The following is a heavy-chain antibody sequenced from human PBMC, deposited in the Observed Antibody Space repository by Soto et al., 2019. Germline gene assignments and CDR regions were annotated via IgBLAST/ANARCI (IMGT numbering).Heavy chain of an antibody. J-gene: IGHJ5*02. D-gene: IGHD4-17*01. CDR1: GFTFSSYG. Sequence: QVQLVESGGGVVQPGRSLRLSCAASGFTFSSYGMHWVRQAPGKGLEWVAVISYDGSNKYYADSVKGRFTISRDNSKNTLYLQMNSLRAEDTAVYYCAKGGATVRGGVSWGQGTLVTVSS. CDR2: ISYDGSNK. CDR3: AKGGATVRGGVS. V-gene: IGHV3-30*18.